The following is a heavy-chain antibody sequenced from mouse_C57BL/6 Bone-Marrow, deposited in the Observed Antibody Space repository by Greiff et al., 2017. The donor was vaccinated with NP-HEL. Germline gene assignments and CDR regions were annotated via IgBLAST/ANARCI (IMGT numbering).Heavy chain of an antibody. CDR2: IYPRSGNT. Sequence: VQLQQSGAELARPGASVKLSCKASGYTFTSYGISWVKQRTGQGLEWIGEIYPRSGNTYYNEKFKGKATLTADKSSSTASMELRSLKSEDSSVYFCAILWLRRRFDYWGQGTTLTVSS. CDR3: AILWLRRRFDY. CDR1: GYTFTSYG. V-gene: IGHV1-81*01. J-gene: IGHJ2*01. D-gene: IGHD2-2*01.